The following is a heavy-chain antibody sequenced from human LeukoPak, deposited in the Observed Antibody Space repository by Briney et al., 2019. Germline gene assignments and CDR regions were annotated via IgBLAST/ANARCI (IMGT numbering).Heavy chain of an antibody. CDR1: GYTFTSYG. CDR2: ISAYNGNT. Sequence: ASVKVSFKASGYTFTSYGISWVRQAPGQGLEWMGWISAYNGNTNYAQKLQGRVTMTTDTSTSTAYMELRSLRSDDTAVYYYARDRKLSSWCDYWGQGTLVTVSS. J-gene: IGHJ4*02. D-gene: IGHD6-13*01. V-gene: IGHV1-18*01. CDR3: ARDRKLSSWCDY.